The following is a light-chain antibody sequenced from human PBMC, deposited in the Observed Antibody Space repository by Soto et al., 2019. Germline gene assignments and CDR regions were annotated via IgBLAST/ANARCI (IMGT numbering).Light chain of an antibody. Sequence: QSVLTQPPSVSGAPGQRVTISCTGSSSNIGAGCDVHWYQQLPGTAPKLLIYANSNRPSGVPDRFSGSKSGTSASLAITGLQAEDEADYYCQSYDSSPNYVFGTGTKVTVL. V-gene: IGLV1-40*01. CDR2: ANS. CDR3: QSYDSSPNYV. CDR1: SSNIGAGCD. J-gene: IGLJ1*01.